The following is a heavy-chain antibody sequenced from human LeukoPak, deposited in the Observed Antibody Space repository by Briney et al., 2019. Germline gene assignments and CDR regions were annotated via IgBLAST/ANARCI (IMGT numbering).Heavy chain of an antibody. CDR2: INPNSGGT. D-gene: IGHD5-12*01. V-gene: IGHV1-2*02. CDR1: GYTFTGYY. J-gene: IGHJ3*02. Sequence: GASVQVSCKASGYTFTGYYMHWVRQPPGQGRAWMGWINPNSGGTNYAQKFQGRVTMTRDTSISTAYMELSRLRSDDTAVYYCARVAPQISDAFDIWGQGTMVTVSS. CDR3: ARVAPQISDAFDI.